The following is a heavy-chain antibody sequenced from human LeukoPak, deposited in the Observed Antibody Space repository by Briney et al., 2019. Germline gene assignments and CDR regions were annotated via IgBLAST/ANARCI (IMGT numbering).Heavy chain of an antibody. CDR2: IYYSGST. Sequence: SETLSLTCTVSGGSISSSSYYWGWIRQPPGKGLEWIGSIYYSGSTYYNPSLKSRVTISVDTSKNQFSLKLSSVTAADTAVYYCARHCSSTSCYTPVLGKDDYWGQGTLVTVSS. V-gene: IGHV4-39*01. J-gene: IGHJ4*02. D-gene: IGHD2-2*02. CDR1: GGSISSSSYY. CDR3: ARHCSSTSCYTPVLGKDDY.